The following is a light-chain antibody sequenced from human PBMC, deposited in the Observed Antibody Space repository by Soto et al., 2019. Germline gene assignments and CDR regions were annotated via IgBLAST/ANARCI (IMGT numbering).Light chain of an antibody. V-gene: IGKV1-16*02. J-gene: IGKJ3*01. CDR2: AAS. Sequence: DIQMTQSPSSLSASVGDRVTITCRASQDISSYLAWFQQKPGQAPKSLIYAASSLHSGVPSKFSGSRSGTDFTLTISSLQPEDFATYYCQQYAHYPFTFGPGTKVDSK. CDR1: QDISSY. CDR3: QQYAHYPFT.